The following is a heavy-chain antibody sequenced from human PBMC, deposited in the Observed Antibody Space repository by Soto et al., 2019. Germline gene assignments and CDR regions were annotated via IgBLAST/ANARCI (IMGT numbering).Heavy chain of an antibody. CDR2: IYYSGST. D-gene: IGHD6-19*01. CDR3: ARHGGGQWLVVIDFDY. Sequence: QLLESGPGLVKPSETLSLTCTVSGGSISSSSYYWGWIRQPPGKGLEWIGSIYYSGSTYYNPSLKSRVTISVDTSKNQFSLKLSSVTAADTAVYYCARHGGGQWLVVIDFDYWGQGTLVTVSS. CDR1: GGSISSSSYY. V-gene: IGHV4-39*01. J-gene: IGHJ4*02.